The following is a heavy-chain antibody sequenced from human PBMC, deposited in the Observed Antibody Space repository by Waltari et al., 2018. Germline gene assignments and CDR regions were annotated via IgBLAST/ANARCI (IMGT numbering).Heavy chain of an antibody. J-gene: IGHJ4*02. Sequence: QVQLVESGGGVVQPGKSLRLSCSASGFSFSGFSMHWVRQAPGKGLEWVAVITYDGKHKDYADAVKGRFTISRDNSKNTVYLQMNILRLQDTAVYYCASDPSRLSTPGGYFDNWGQGTLVTVS. D-gene: IGHD2-8*02. CDR1: GFSFSGFS. V-gene: IGHV3-30*03. CDR3: ASDPSRLSTPGGYFDN. CDR2: ITYDGKHK.